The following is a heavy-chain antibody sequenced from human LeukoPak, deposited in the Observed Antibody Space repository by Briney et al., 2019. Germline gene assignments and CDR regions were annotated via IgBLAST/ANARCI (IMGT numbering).Heavy chain of an antibody. CDR2: ISAYNGNT. Sequence: GASVKVSCKASGYTFTSYGISWVRQAPGQGLEWMGWISAYNGNTNYAQRPQGRVTMTTDTSTSTAYMELRSLRSDDTAVYYCARVGYCSSTSCYDYYYYGMDVWGQGTTVTVSS. J-gene: IGHJ6*02. CDR3: ARVGYCSSTSCYDYYYYGMDV. V-gene: IGHV1-18*01. CDR1: GYTFTSYG. D-gene: IGHD2-2*01.